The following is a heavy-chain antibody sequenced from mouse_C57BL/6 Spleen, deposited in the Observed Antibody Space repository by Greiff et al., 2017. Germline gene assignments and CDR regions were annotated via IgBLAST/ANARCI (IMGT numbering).Heavy chain of an antibody. Sequence: QVQLQQPGAELVKPGASVKLSCKASGYTFTSYWMQWVKQRPGQGLEWIGEIDPSDSYTNYNQKFKGKATLTVDTSSSTAYMQLSSLTSEDSAVDYCASREYDYDYFGYWGQGTTLTVAS. V-gene: IGHV1-50*01. CDR2: IDPSDSYT. D-gene: IGHD2-4*01. CDR1: GYTFTSYW. CDR3: ASREYDYDYFGY. J-gene: IGHJ2*01.